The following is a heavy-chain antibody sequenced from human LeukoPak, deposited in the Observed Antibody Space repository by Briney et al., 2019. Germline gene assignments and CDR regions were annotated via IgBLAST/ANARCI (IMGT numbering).Heavy chain of an antibody. J-gene: IGHJ4*02. CDR2: IYYSGST. CDR1: GGSLSSYY. D-gene: IGHD5-24*01. V-gene: IGHV4-59*13. Sequence: SETLSLTCAVSGGSLSSYYWSWIRETPGKGLEWVGYIYYSGSTTYNPPLKSRVPISVDTSKTQFSLKLSSVPAADTAVYYCARGYRDGYNLPFDYWGQGTLVSVSS. CDR3: ARGYRDGYNLPFDY.